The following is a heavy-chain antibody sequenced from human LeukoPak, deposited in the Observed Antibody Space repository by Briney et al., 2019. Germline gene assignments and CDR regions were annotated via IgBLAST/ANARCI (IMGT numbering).Heavy chain of an antibody. CDR2: IDPSDSDT. Sequence: GESLRISCKASGYSFTTYWIGWVRQMPGKGLEWMGRIDPSDSDTNYSPSFQGHVTISTDKSITTAYLQWSSLKASDTAMYFCARLRDGYWGQGTLVTVSS. CDR3: ARLRDGY. CDR1: GYSFTTYW. D-gene: IGHD5-24*01. J-gene: IGHJ4*02. V-gene: IGHV5-10-1*01.